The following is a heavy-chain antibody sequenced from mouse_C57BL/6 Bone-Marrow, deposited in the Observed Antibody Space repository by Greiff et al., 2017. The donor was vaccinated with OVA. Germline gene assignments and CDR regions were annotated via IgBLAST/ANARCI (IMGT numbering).Heavy chain of an antibody. D-gene: IGHD3-3*01. J-gene: IGHJ4*01. CDR1: GYTFTSYW. V-gene: IGHV1-55*01. Sequence: QVQLQQPGAELVKPGASVKMSCKASGYTFTSYWITWVKQRPGQGLEWIGDIYPGSGSTNYNEKFKSKATLTVDTSSSTAYMQLSSLTSEDSAVYYCARKGDEGCYAMDYCGQGTSVTVAS. CDR3: ARKGDEGCYAMDY. CDR2: IYPGSGST.